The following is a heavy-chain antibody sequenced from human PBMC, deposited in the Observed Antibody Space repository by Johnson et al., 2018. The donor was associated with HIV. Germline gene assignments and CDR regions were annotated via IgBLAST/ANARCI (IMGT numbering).Heavy chain of an antibody. J-gene: IGHJ3*02. CDR2: LNWNGGST. Sequence: VQLVESGGGVVRPGGSLRLSCAASGFTFDDYGMSWVRQAPGKGLEWVSGLNWNGGSTGYADSVKGRFTISRANAKNSLYLQMNSLRAEDTALYYCARDFSDYGDYGRCAFDIWGQGTMVTVSS. CDR1: GFTFDDYG. CDR3: ARDFSDYGDYGRCAFDI. V-gene: IGHV3-20*04. D-gene: IGHD4-17*01.